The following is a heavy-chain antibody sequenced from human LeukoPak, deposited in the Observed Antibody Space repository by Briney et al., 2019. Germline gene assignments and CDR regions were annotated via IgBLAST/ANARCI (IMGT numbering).Heavy chain of an antibody. D-gene: IGHD1-1*01. V-gene: IGHV3-23*01. CDR3: ANEVRPNDY. Sequence: QGGSLRLSCAASGFAFSSHAMCWVRQAPPKGLEWVSSIDTSGGSTYYADSAEGRFTISRDNSKNTLYLQMNGLRVEDTALYYCANEVRPNDYWGQGTLVTVSS. J-gene: IGHJ4*02. CDR2: IDTSGGST. CDR1: GFAFSSHA.